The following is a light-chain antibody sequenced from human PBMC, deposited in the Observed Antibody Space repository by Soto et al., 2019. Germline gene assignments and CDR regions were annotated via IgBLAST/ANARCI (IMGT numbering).Light chain of an antibody. V-gene: IGKV3-15*01. J-gene: IGKJ5*01. CDR3: QQYNNWPPIT. CDR2: GAS. Sequence: EIVMPQSPATLSVSPGERATLSCRASPSVSSTLAWYQQKPGQAPRLLIYGASTRATGIPARFSGSGSGTEFTLTISSLQSEDFAVYYCQQYNNWPPITFGQGTRLEIK. CDR1: PSVSST.